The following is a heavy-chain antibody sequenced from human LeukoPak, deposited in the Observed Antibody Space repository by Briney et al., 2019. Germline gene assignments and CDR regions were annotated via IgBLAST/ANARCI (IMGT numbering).Heavy chain of an antibody. CDR2: IYYSGST. CDR3: ASAYYYDSSGAFDY. V-gene: IGHV4-59*01. Sequence: SETLSLTCTVSGGSISSYYWSWTRQPPGKGLEWIGYIYYSGSTNYNPSLKSRVTISVDTSKSQFSLKLSSVTAADTAVYYCASAYYYDSSGAFDYWGQGTLVTVSS. CDR1: GGSISSYY. D-gene: IGHD3-22*01. J-gene: IGHJ4*02.